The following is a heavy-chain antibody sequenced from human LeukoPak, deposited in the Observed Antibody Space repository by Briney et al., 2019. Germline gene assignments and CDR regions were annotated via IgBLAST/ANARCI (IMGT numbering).Heavy chain of an antibody. Sequence: SETLSLTCAVYGGSFSGYYWSWIRQPPGKGLEWIGEINHSGSTNYNPSLKSRVTISVDTSKNQFSLKLSSVTAADTAVYYCARGSGGIAAAGSNWFDPWGQGTLVTVSS. CDR2: INHSGST. CDR3: ARGSGGIAAAGSNWFDP. CDR1: GGSFSGYY. D-gene: IGHD6-13*01. V-gene: IGHV4-34*01. J-gene: IGHJ5*02.